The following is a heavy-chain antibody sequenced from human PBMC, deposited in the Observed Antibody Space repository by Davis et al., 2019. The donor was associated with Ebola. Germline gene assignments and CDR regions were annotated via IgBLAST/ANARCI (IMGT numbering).Heavy chain of an antibody. J-gene: IGHJ4*02. CDR3: ARTLGRGIVLVPAAVDY. CDR2: ISSSSSYI. CDR1: GFTFSSYS. D-gene: IGHD2-2*01. Sequence: GESLKISCAASGFTFSSYSMNWVRQAPGKGLEWVSYISSSSSYIYYADSVKGRFTISRDNAKNSLYLQMNSLRAEDTAVYYCARTLGRGIVLVPAAVDYWGQGTLVTVSS. V-gene: IGHV3-21*05.